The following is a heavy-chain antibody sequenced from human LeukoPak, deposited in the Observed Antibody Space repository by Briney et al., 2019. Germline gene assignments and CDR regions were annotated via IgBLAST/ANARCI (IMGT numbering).Heavy chain of an antibody. D-gene: IGHD1-26*01. CDR1: GFTVSNNY. J-gene: IGHJ4*01. CDR3: AKRQWELHRLSAFDY. V-gene: IGHV3-53*01. Sequence: GGSLRLSCAASGFTVSNNYMSWARQAPGKGLEWVALIYSGASTDYADSVKGRFTISRDNSKNRLYLQMNSLRAEDTAVYYCAKRQWELHRLSAFDYWGHGTLVTVSS. CDR2: IYSGAST.